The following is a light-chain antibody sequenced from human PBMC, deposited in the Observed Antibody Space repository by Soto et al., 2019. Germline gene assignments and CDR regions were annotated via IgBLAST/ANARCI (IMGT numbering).Light chain of an antibody. CDR2: RNN. V-gene: IGLV1-47*01. CDR3: AAWDDSLWV. Sequence: QSVLTQPPSAQRVTISCSGSTSNIGSNYVYWYQQLPGTAPKLLIYRNNQRPSGVPDRFSGSKSGTSASLAISGLRSEDEADYYCAAWDDSLWVFGGGTKLTVL. J-gene: IGLJ3*02. CDR1: TSNIGSNY.